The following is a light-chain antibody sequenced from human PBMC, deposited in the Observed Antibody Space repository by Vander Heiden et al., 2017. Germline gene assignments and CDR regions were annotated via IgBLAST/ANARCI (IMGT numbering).Light chain of an antibody. CDR3: QVWNGNSDLV. CDR2: DDS. V-gene: IGLV3-21*02. CDR1: HLGSQS. Sequence: SYVLTQPPSVSVAPGQTARTACGGNHLGSQSVHWYQQKAGQAPVMVVYDDSARPSGIPVRLSGSKSGNTATLTISRVEAGDEADYYCQVWNGNSDLVFGTGTKVTVL. J-gene: IGLJ1*01.